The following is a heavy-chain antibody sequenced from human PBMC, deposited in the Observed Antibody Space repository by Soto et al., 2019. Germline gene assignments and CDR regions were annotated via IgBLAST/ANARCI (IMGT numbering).Heavy chain of an antibody. CDR1: GFTFSSYA. Sequence: GGSLRLSCAASGFTFSSYAMSWVRQAPGKGLEWVSAISGSGGSTYYADSVKGRFTISRDNSKNTLYLQMNSLRAEDTAVYYCARTGLYYYYMDVWGKGTTVTAP. D-gene: IGHD3-16*01. CDR2: ISGSGGST. V-gene: IGHV3-23*01. J-gene: IGHJ6*03. CDR3: ARTGLYYYYMDV.